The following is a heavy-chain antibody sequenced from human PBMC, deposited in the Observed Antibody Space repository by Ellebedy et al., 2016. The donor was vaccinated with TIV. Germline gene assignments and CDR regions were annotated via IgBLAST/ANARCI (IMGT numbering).Heavy chain of an antibody. V-gene: IGHV1-18*01. J-gene: IGHJ2*01. CDR1: GYTFTRYG. D-gene: IGHD3-10*01. Sequence: ASVKVSXXVSGYTFTRYGMSWVRQAPGQGLEWMGWIAVYNGHTKYAQKFQDRVVTTTETATSTVYMELRSLRSDDTAVYYCARSRLGGGHWYFDFWGRGTLVTVSS. CDR2: IAVYNGHT. CDR3: ARSRLGGGHWYFDF.